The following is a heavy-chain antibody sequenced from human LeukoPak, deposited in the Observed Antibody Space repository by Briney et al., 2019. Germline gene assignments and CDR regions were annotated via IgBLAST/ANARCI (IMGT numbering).Heavy chain of an antibody. J-gene: IGHJ6*03. CDR2: IIPIFGTA. CDR3: ATSPSNYCSSTSCYPYYYYMDV. CDR1: GGTFSSYA. Sequence: GASVKVSCKASGGTFSSYAISWVRQAPGQGLEWMGGIIPIFGTANYAQKFQGRVTITADESTSTAYMELSSLRSEDTAVYYCATSPSNYCSSTSCYPYYYYMDVWGKGTTVTVSS. D-gene: IGHD2-2*01. V-gene: IGHV1-69*13.